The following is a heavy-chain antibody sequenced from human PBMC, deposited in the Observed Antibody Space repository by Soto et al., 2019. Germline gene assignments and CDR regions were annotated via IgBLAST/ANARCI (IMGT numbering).Heavy chain of an antibody. CDR1: GITSTTYA. J-gene: IGHJ5*02. CDR2: INTGNGNT. CDR3: ARAISGYVT. Sequence: ASVKVSCKASGITSTTYAIHWVRQVPGQGLEWMGWINTGNGNTRYSQRFLGRVSLTTDTSASTASMDLSSLTSEDTAVYYCARAISGYVTWGQGTLVNVSS. V-gene: IGHV1-3*04. D-gene: IGHD5-12*01.